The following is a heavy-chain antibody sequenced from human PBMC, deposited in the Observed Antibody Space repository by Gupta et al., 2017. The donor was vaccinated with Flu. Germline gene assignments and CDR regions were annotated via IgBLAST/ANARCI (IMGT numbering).Heavy chain of an antibody. V-gene: IGHV3-7*01. J-gene: IGHJ3*02. CDR3: TRDPGWGALDM. CDR2: INSGGDVE. CDR1: FSISSYW. Sequence: FSISSYWMNWVRQAPGKGLETVAMINSGGDVEYYMDSVRGRFTIARDNVKNSLILQMNRLRTEDTAVYYCTRDPGWGALDMWGQGTLVTISS. D-gene: IGHD1-26*01.